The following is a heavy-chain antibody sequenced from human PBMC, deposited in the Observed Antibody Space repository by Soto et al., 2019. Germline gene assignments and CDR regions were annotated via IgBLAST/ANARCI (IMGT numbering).Heavy chain of an antibody. V-gene: IGHV4-59*01. D-gene: IGHD3-10*02. CDR3: ASMIGDPVLSFDS. CDR1: GGSISSYY. J-gene: IGHJ5*01. CDR2: IFYSGST. Sequence: QVQLQESGPGLVKPSETLSLTCTVSGGSISSYYWSWIRQPPGKGLEWIGFIFYSGSTSYNPSLKSRVTISIDTSEYQVSLKLNSVTAADTAVDYCASMIGDPVLSFDSWGQGTLVAVSS.